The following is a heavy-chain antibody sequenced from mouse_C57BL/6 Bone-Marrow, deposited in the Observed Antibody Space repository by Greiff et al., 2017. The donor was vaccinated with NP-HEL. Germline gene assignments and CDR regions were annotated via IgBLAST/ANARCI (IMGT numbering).Heavy chain of an antibody. Sequence: VKLVDSGPGLVAPSQSLSITCTVSGFSLTSYAISWVRQPPGKGLEWLGVIWTGGGTNYNSALKSRLSISKDNSKSQVFLKMNSLQTDDTARYYCARSFRWDEEDYFDYWGQGTTLTVSS. CDR3: ARSFRWDEEDYFDY. CDR2: IWTGGGT. V-gene: IGHV2-9-1*01. CDR1: GFSLTSYA. J-gene: IGHJ2*01. D-gene: IGHD4-1*01.